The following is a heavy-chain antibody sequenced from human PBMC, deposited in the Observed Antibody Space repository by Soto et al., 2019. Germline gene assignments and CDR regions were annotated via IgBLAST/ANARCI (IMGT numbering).Heavy chain of an antibody. D-gene: IGHD6-13*01. CDR2: IWYDGSNK. Sequence: QVPLVESGGGVIQPGRSLRLSCAASGFTLRLHAMHWVRQAPGKGLEWVAQIWYDGSNKYYTDSVQGRFTVSRDDFKNTVFMQMDSLRAEDSAVYYCARDGQQLTPYALDVWGQGTTVIVSS. CDR1: GFTLRLHA. CDR3: ARDGQQLTPYALDV. V-gene: IGHV3-33*08. J-gene: IGHJ6*02.